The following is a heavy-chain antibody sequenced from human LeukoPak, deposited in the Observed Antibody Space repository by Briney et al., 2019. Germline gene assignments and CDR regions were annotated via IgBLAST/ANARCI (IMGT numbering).Heavy chain of an antibody. D-gene: IGHD3-3*01. CDR2: IYYSRST. Sequence: SETLSLTCTVSGGSISSYYWSWMRQPAGKGLEWVGCIYYSRSTRYNPSLRSRVTISLDTSKNHFSLNLSSVTAADTAVYYCARLFGVVPNWFDPWGQGTLVTVSS. CDR1: GGSISSYY. J-gene: IGHJ5*02. V-gene: IGHV4-59*01. CDR3: ARLFGVVPNWFDP.